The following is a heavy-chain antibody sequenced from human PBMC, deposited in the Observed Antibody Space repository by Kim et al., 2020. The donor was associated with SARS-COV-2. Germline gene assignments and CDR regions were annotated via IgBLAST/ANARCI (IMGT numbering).Heavy chain of an antibody. D-gene: IGHD5-12*01. CDR1: GFTFSSYS. CDR2: ISSSSTI. J-gene: IGHJ6*02. V-gene: IGHV3-48*02. Sequence: GGSLRLSCAASGFTFSSYSMNWVRQAPGKGLEWVSYISSSSTIYYADSVKGRFTISRDNAKNSLYLQMNSLRDEDTAVYYCARDEWLRRYYYGMDVWGQGTTVTVSS. CDR3: ARDEWLRRYYYGMDV.